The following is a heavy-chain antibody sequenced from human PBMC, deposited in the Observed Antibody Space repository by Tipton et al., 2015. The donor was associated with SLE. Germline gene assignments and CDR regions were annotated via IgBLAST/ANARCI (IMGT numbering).Heavy chain of an antibody. CDR1: GGSFSGYY. V-gene: IGHV4-34*01. CDR2: INHSGST. Sequence: LRLSCAVYGGSFSGYYWSWIRQPPGKGLEWIGEINHSGSTNYNPSLKSRVTISVDTSKNQFSLKLSSVTAADTAVYYCAREGIAAAGGLDLWGRGTLVTVSS. D-gene: IGHD6-13*01. J-gene: IGHJ2*01. CDR3: AREGIAAAGGLDL.